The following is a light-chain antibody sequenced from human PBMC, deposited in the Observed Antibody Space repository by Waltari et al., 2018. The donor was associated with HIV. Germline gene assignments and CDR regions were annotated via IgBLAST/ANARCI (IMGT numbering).Light chain of an antibody. CDR2: GAS. V-gene: IGKV1-27*01. CDR1: QGIIHY. CDR3: QKYNSAPYT. J-gene: IGKJ2*01. Sequence: DIQLTQSPSSLSASVGDSVTITCRASQGIIHYLAWYQQKPGKVPKVLIYGASTLQSGVPSRFSGSGSGTDFTLTISSLQPEDVATYYCQKYNSAPYTFGQGTKLQIK.